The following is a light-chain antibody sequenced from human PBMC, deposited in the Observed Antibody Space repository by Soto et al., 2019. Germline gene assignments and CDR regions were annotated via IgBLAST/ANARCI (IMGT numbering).Light chain of an antibody. CDR3: QQRSNWPPST. V-gene: IGKV3-11*01. J-gene: IGKJ5*01. Sequence: EIVLTQSPGTLSLSPGERATLSCRASQSVSSYLAWYQQKPGQAPRLLXYDASNRATGSPARFSGSGSGTDLTLTISSLEPEDFAAYYCQQRSNWPPSTFGQGTRLEIK. CDR1: QSVSSY. CDR2: DAS.